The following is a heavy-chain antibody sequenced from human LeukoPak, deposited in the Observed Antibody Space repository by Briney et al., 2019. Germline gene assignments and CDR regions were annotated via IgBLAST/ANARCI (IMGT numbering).Heavy chain of an antibody. J-gene: IGHJ4*02. CDR3: ARGGYSSSLGLDY. CDR1: GFTFSSYE. Sequence: PGGSLRLSCAASGFTFSSYEMNWVRQAPGKGLEWISYISSTSSTIYYADSVRGRFTISRDNAKNSLYLQMNSLRAEDTAVYYCARGGYSSSLGLDYWGQGTLVTVSS. V-gene: IGHV3-48*03. D-gene: IGHD6-6*01. CDR2: ISSTSSTI.